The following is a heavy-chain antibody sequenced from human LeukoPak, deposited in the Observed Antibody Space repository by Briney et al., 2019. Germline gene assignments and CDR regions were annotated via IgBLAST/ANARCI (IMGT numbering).Heavy chain of an antibody. V-gene: IGHV1-2*02. Sequence: GASVKVSCKASGYTFTGYYMHWVRQAPGQGLEWMGWINPNGGGTNYAQKFQGRVTMTRDTSISTAYMELSRLRSDDTAVYYCAREDIVVVPAANDYWGQGTLVTVSS. J-gene: IGHJ4*02. CDR2: INPNGGGT. D-gene: IGHD2-2*01. CDR1: GYTFTGYY. CDR3: AREDIVVVPAANDY.